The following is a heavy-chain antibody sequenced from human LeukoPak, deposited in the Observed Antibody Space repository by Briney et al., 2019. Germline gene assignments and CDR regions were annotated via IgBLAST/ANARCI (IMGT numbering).Heavy chain of an antibody. V-gene: IGHV4-59*12. D-gene: IGHD2-15*01. CDR1: GGSISPYY. CDR2: ILYSGTTT. Sequence: SETLSLTCTVSGGSISPYYWSWIRQTPGKGLEWIGYILYSGTTTNYNPSLKSRVTISVDTSKNQFSLQLNSVTAADTAVYYCARRAQGGWFDPWGQGTLVTVSS. CDR3: ARRAQGGWFDP. J-gene: IGHJ5*02.